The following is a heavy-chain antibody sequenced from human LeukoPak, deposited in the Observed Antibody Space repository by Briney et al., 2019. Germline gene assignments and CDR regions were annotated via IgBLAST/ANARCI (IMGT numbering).Heavy chain of an antibody. V-gene: IGHV3-23*01. CDR2: TDGSGGST. CDR1: GFTFSNCA. Sequence: GGSLRLSCAASGFTFSNCAMTWVRQAPGMGLEWVSSTDGSGGSTVYADSVKGRFTISRDNSKNTLYLQMNSLRAEDTAVYYCAPARHSSSWYYFDYWGQGTLVTVSS. CDR3: APARHSSSWYYFDY. J-gene: IGHJ4*02. D-gene: IGHD6-13*01.